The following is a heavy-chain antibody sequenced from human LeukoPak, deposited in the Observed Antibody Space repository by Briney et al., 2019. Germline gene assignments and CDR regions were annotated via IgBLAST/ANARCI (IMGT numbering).Heavy chain of an antibody. Sequence: ASVKVSCKASGYTFTGYYMHWVRQAPGQGLEWMGRINPNSGGTNYAQKFQGWVTMTRDTSISTAYMELSRLRSDDTAVCYCARGWELLGSLDWYYGMDVWGQGTTVTVSS. V-gene: IGHV1-2*04. CDR2: INPNSGGT. D-gene: IGHD1-26*01. CDR1: GYTFTGYY. CDR3: ARGWELLGSLDWYYGMDV. J-gene: IGHJ6*02.